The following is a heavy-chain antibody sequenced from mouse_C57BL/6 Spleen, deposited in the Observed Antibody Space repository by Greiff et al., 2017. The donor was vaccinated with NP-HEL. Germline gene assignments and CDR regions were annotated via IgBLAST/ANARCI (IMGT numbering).Heavy chain of an antibody. V-gene: IGHV5-12*01. CDR1: GFTFSDYY. CDR3: ARHVEGASMDY. J-gene: IGHJ4*01. D-gene: IGHD6-1*01. CDR2: ISNGGGST. Sequence: EVKLVESGGGLVQPGGSLKLSCAASGFTFSDYYMYWVRQTPEKRLEWVAYISNGGGSTYYPDTVQGRFTISRDNAKNTLYLHMSLLKSEDTAMYYCARHVEGASMDYWGQGTSVTVSS.